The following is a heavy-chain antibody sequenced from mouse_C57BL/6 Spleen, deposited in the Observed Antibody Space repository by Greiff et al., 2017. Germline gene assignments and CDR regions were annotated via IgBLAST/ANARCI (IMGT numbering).Heavy chain of an antibody. D-gene: IGHD4-1*01. CDR1: GYTFTSYW. Sequence: VQLKQPGAELVRPGSSVKLSCKASGYTFTSYWMHWVKQRPIQGLEWIGNIDPSDSETHYNQKFKDKATLTVDKSSSTAYMQLSSLTSEDSAVYYCARLGTGTYWGQGTLGTGSA. V-gene: IGHV1-52*01. CDR3: ARLGTGTY. J-gene: IGHJ3*01. CDR2: IDPSDSET.